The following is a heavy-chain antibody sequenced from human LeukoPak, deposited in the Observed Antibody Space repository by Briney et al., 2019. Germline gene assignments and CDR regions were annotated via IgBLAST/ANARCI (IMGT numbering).Heavy chain of an antibody. J-gene: IGHJ3*02. CDR2: INWNGGST. CDR3: ARGGSYLSAFDI. CDR1: GFTFDDYG. Sequence: GGSLRLPCAASGFTFDDYGMSWVRQAPGKGLEWVSGINWNGGSTGYADSVKGRFTISRDNAKNSLYLQMNSLRAEDTAVYYCARGGSYLSAFDIWGQGTMVTVSS. D-gene: IGHD1-26*01. V-gene: IGHV3-20*04.